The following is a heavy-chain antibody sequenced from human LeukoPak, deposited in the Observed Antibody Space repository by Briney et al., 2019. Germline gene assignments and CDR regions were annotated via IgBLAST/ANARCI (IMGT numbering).Heavy chain of an antibody. D-gene: IGHD3-22*01. V-gene: IGHV4-31*03. CDR3: ARGVTYYDSSGQSYYYYGMDV. CDR1: GGFISSGGCY. Sequence: SETLSLTCTVSGGFISSGGCYWSWIRQHPGKGLEWIGYIYYSGSTYYNPSLKSRVTISVDTSKNQFSLKLSSVTAANTAVYYCARGVTYYDSSGQSYYYYGMDVWGQGTTVTVSS. CDR2: IYYSGST. J-gene: IGHJ6*02.